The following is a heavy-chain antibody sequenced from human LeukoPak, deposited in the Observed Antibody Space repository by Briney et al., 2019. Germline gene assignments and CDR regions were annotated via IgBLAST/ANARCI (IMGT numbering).Heavy chain of an antibody. CDR2: ISSSGNTI. CDR1: EFTFTSYE. V-gene: IGHV3-48*03. D-gene: IGHD2-2*01. Sequence: GGSLRLSCAASEFTFTSYELNWVRQAPGKGLEWVSYISSSGNTISYADSVKGRFTISRDNAKNSLYLQVISLRAEDTAVYYCARDGPLAADCSSTSCYSIFDYWGQGTLVTVSS. CDR3: ARDGPLAADCSSTSCYSIFDY. J-gene: IGHJ4*02.